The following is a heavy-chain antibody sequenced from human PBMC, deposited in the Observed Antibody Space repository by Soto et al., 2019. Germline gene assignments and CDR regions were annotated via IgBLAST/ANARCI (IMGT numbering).Heavy chain of an antibody. CDR3: ARRGSGSYELDY. Sequence: SETLSLTCAVSSGSISSSNWWSWVRQPPGKGLEWIGENYHSGSTNYNPSLKSRVTISVDKSKNQFSLKLSSVTAADTAVYYCARRGSGSYELDYWGQGTLVTVSS. D-gene: IGHD3-10*01. CDR2: NYHSGST. V-gene: IGHV4-4*02. CDR1: SGSISSSNW. J-gene: IGHJ4*02.